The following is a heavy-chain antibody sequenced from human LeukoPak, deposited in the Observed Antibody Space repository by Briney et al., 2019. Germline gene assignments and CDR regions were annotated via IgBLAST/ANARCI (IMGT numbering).Heavy chain of an antibody. V-gene: IGHV4-39*05. Sequence: PSETPSPTCTLSGASVSSGTYCWGWIRQPPGKGLEWIGSIYSSGSTSYNPSLKSRVTISLDTSETQFSLKLSSVTAADTAVYYCAGGVPYYFDYCGQATLLTVSS. CDR2: IYSSGST. J-gene: IGHJ4*02. CDR1: GASVSSGTYC. D-gene: IGHD3-16*01. CDR3: AGGVPYYFDY.